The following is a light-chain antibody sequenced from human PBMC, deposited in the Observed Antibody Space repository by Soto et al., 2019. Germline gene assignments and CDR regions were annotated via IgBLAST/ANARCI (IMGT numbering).Light chain of an antibody. V-gene: IGKV1D-12*01. J-gene: IGKJ5*01. Sequence: IQMIQPPSSLSASVGDRVSFTCRASQGISTSLAWYQHQPRRTPELLIHGASRLQSGVPARFSGSGSQTDFTLSINSLQPEDFATYYCQQAYSFPVTSGQGTRWRL. CDR1: QGISTS. CDR3: QQAYSFPVT. CDR2: GAS.